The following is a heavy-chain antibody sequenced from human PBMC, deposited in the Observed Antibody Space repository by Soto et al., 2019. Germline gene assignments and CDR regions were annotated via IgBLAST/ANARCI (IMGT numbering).Heavy chain of an antibody. V-gene: IGHV4-31*03. CDR2: IYYSGST. J-gene: IGHJ4*02. CDR3: ARVTVVVVAATVPAPYYFDY. CDR1: GGSISSGGYY. Sequence: SETLSLTCTVSGGSISSGGYYWSWIRQHPGKGLEWIGYIYYSGSTYYNPSLKSRVTISVDTSKNQFSLKLSSVTAADTAVYYCARVTVVVVAATVPAPYYFDYWGQGTLVTVSS. D-gene: IGHD2-15*01.